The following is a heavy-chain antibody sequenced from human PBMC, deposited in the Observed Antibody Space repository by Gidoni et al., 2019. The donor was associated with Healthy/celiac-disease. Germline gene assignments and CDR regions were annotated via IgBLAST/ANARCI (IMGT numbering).Heavy chain of an antibody. D-gene: IGHD4-17*01. J-gene: IGHJ4*02. V-gene: IGHV4-61*01. CDR2: IYYSGST. Sequence: QVQLQESGPGLVKXXXTLSLSSTLSGGSVRIGSYYWGWIRQPPGKGLEWFGYIYYSGSTNYNPSLKSRVTISVDTSKNQFSLKLSSVTAADTAVYYCARDDYGDYGRREYWGQGTLVXXSS. CDR1: GGSVRIGSYY. CDR3: ARDDYGDYGRREY.